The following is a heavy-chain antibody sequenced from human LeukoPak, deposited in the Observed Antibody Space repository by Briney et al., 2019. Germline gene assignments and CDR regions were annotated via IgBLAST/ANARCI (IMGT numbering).Heavy chain of an antibody. CDR3: AREVRAGFGELLRRRDAFDI. D-gene: IGHD3-10*01. CDR2: ISASGGNT. Sequence: TGGSLRLSCAASGFTFSSSAVSWVRQAPGQGLEWVSTISASGGNTYYAESVKGRFTISRDNAKNSLYLQMNSLRAEDTAVYYCAREVRAGFGELLRRRDAFDIWGQGTMVTVSS. V-gene: IGHV3-23*01. J-gene: IGHJ3*02. CDR1: GFTFSSSA.